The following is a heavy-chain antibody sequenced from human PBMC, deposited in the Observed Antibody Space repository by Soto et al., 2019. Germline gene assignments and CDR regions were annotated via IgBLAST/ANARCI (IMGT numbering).Heavy chain of an antibody. CDR2: ISGSGGST. Sequence: GGSLRLSCAASGFTFSSYAMSWVRQAPGKGLEWVSAISGSGGSTYYADSVKGRFTISRDNSKNTLYLQMNSLRAEDTAVYYCAKVPRSVWFGESQDYWGQGTLVTVSS. V-gene: IGHV3-23*01. CDR1: GFTFSSYA. CDR3: AKVPRSVWFGESQDY. D-gene: IGHD3-10*01. J-gene: IGHJ4*02.